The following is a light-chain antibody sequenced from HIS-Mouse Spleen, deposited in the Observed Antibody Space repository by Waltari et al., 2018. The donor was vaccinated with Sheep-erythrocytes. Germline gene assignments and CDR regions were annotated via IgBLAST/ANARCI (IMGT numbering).Light chain of an antibody. J-gene: IGKJ5*01. Sequence: DIQMTQSPSSVSASVGDRVTITCRAGQGISSWFGWYQQKPGKAPKLLIYAASSLPSGVPSRFSGSGSGTDFTLTISSLQPEDFATYYCQQANSFPITFGQGTRLEIK. CDR2: AAS. V-gene: IGKV1-12*01. CDR1: QGISSW. CDR3: QQANSFPIT.